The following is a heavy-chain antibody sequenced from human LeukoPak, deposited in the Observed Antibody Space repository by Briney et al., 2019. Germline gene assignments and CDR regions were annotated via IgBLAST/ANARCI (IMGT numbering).Heavy chain of an antibody. Sequence: GGSLRLSCAASGFTFSSYAVSWVRQAPGKGLEWVSVIYSGGSTYYADSVKGRFTISRDNSKNTLYLQMNSLRAEDTAVYYCASTLDTHVYWGQGTLVTVSS. J-gene: IGHJ4*02. V-gene: IGHV3-66*01. D-gene: IGHD2-2*02. CDR1: GFTFSSYA. CDR3: ASTLDTHVY. CDR2: IYSGGST.